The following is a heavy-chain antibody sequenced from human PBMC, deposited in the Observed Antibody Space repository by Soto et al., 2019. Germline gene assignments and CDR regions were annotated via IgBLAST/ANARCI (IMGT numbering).Heavy chain of an antibody. CDR1: GFTFSSYW. J-gene: IGHJ4*02. V-gene: IGHV3-74*01. Sequence: GGSLRLSCAASGFTFSSYWMHWVRQAPGKGLVWVSRFNSDGSSTSYADSVKGRFTISRDNAKNTLYLQMNSLRAEDTAVYYCARDYTYYDFWSGYYTSYYFDYWGQGTLVTVSS. D-gene: IGHD3-3*01. CDR3: ARDYTYYDFWSGYYTSYYFDY. CDR2: FNSDGSST.